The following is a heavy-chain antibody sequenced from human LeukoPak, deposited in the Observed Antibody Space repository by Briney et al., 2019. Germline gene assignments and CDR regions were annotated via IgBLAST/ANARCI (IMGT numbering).Heavy chain of an antibody. V-gene: IGHV1-2*02. D-gene: IGHD2-2*01. CDR1: GYTFTGYY. CDR3: ARGNCSSTSCYYYYYYYYMDV. Sequence: ASVKVSCNASGYTFTGYYMHWVRQAPGQGLEWMGWINPNSGGTNYAQKFQGRVTMTRDTSISTAYMELSRLRSDDTAVYYCARGNCSSTSCYYYYYYYYMDVWGKGTTVTVSS. J-gene: IGHJ6*03. CDR2: INPNSGGT.